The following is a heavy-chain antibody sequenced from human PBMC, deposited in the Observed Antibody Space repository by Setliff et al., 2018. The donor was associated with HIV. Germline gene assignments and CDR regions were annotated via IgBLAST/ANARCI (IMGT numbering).Heavy chain of an antibody. CDR1: GFTFSSYW. D-gene: IGHD6-6*01. CDR3: VKNIGGYSSSSVFDY. Sequence: GGSLRLSCAASGFTFSSYWMHWVRQAPGKGLVWVSRINNDGGTSYADSVKGRFTISRDNSKNSLYLQMNSLRTEDTALYYCVKNIGGYSSSSVFDYWGQGTLVTVSS. CDR2: INNDGGT. V-gene: IGHV3-74*01. J-gene: IGHJ4*02.